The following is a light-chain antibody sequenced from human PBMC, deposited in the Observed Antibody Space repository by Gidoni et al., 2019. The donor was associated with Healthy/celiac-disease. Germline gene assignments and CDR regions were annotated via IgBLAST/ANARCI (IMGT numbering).Light chain of an antibody. CDR2: GAS. Sequence: EIVMTQSPATLSVSPGERATRSCRASQSVSSNLAWYQQKPGQAPRLLIYGASTRATGIPARFSGSGSGTEFTLTISSLQSEDFAVDYCQQYNNWALTFGGGTKVEIK. V-gene: IGKV3-15*01. CDR3: QQYNNWALT. J-gene: IGKJ4*01. CDR1: QSVSSN.